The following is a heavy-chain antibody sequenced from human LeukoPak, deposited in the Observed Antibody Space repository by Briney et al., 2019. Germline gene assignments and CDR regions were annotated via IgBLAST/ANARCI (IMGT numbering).Heavy chain of an antibody. Sequence: GGSLGLSCAASGFTFSSYSMNWVRQAPGKGLEWVSSISSSSSYIYYADSVKGRFTISRDNAKNSLYLQMNSLRAEDTAVYYCARDTYSSSFNYYYGMDVWGQGTTVTVSS. J-gene: IGHJ6*02. CDR1: GFTFSSYS. D-gene: IGHD6-13*01. CDR3: ARDTYSSSFNYYYGMDV. CDR2: ISSSSSYI. V-gene: IGHV3-21*01.